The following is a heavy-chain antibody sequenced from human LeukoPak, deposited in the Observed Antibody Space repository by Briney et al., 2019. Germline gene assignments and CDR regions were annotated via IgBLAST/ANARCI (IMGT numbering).Heavy chain of an antibody. CDR1: GFTFTSYT. D-gene: IGHD5-24*01. V-gene: IGHV3-21*01. CDR2: ISSSGSYT. J-gene: IGHJ6*02. CDR3: ARDRGYVMDV. Sequence: PGGSLRLSCAASGFTFTSYTMNWARQPPGKGLEWVSSISSSGSYTYYADSVKGRFTISRDNAKNSLYLQMNSLRAGDTAVYYCARDRGYVMDVWGQGTTVTVSS.